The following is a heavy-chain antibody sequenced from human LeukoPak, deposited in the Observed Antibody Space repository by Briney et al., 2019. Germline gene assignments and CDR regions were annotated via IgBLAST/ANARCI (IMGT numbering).Heavy chain of an antibody. V-gene: IGHV3-30*18. J-gene: IGHJ6*02. CDR3: AKDRAFTIEGMDV. CDR2: ISYDGSNK. D-gene: IGHD3-3*01. CDR1: GFTFSSYG. Sequence: PGRSLRLSCAASGFTFSSYGMHWVRQAPGKGLEWVAVISYDGSNKYYADSVKGRFTISRDDSKNTLYLRMNSLRAEDTAVYYCAKDRAFTIEGMDVWGQGTTVTVSS.